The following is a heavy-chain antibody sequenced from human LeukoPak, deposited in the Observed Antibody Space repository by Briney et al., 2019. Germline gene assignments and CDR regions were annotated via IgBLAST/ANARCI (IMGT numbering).Heavy chain of an antibody. D-gene: IGHD2-2*01. CDR2: IIPILGTA. Sequence: SVKVSCKASGGTFSSYAISWVRQAPGQGLEWMGGIIPILGTANYAQKFQGRVTITTDESTSTAYMELSSLRSEDTAVYYRASGGGVVVPAFNNWFDPWGQGTLVTVSS. V-gene: IGHV1-69*05. CDR1: GGTFSSYA. J-gene: IGHJ5*02. CDR3: ASGGGVVVPAFNNWFDP.